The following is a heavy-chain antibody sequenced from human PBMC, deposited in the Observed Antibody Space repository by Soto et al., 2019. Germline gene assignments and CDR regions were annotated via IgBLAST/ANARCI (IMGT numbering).Heavy chain of an antibody. CDR3: ARADNAHLIQH. D-gene: IGHD2-15*01. CDR1: GFTVSSNY. J-gene: IGHJ1*01. CDR2: IYSGGST. V-gene: IGHV3-66*01. Sequence: GGSLRLSCAASGFTVSSNYMSWVRQAPGKGLEWVSVIYSGGSTYYADSVKGRFTISRDNSKNTLYLQMNSLRAEDTAVYYCARADNAHLIQHWGQGTLVTVSS.